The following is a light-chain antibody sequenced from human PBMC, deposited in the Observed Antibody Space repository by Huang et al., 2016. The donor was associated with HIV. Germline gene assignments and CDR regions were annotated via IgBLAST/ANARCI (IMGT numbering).Light chain of an antibody. V-gene: IGKV3-15*01. CDR2: GGS. Sequence: DMVMTQSPGTLSVSPGERATLSCRASQSVKKNLAWYQQKPGQAPRLLISGGSTRDTGVPARFSGNGSETEFTLTSTSVQSEDSAVYYCQQYNNWPPYDFGQGTKLEIK. CDR3: QQYNNWPPYD. CDR1: QSVKKN. J-gene: IGKJ2*01.